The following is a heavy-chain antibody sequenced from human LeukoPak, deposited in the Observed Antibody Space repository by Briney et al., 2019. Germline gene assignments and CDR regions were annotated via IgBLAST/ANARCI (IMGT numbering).Heavy chain of an antibody. CDR2: INSDGSSI. CDR3: AKDPIFSGSYGVFDY. Sequence: SGGSLRLSCAASGFTFSSHWMHWVRQAPGKGLVWVSRINSDGSSISYADSVKGRFAISRDNAKNTLYLQMNSLRAEDTAVYYCAKDPIFSGSYGVFDYWGLGTLVTVSS. CDR1: GFTFSSHW. J-gene: IGHJ4*02. V-gene: IGHV3-74*01. D-gene: IGHD1-26*01.